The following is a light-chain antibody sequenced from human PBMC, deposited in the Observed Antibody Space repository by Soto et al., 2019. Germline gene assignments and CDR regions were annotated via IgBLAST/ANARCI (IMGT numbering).Light chain of an antibody. CDR3: QQYGSSPQT. V-gene: IGKV3-20*01. CDR1: QSVSSSY. CDR2: GAS. J-gene: IGKJ1*01. Sequence: EIVLTQSPGTLSFALGERATLSWRASQSVSSSYLAWYQQQPGQAPRLLIYGASSRATGIPDRFSGSGSGTDFTLTISRLEPEDFAVYYCQQYGSSPQTFGQGTKVDIK.